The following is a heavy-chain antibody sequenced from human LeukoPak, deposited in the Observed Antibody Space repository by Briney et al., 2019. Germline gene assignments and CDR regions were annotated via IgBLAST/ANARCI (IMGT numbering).Heavy chain of an antibody. D-gene: IGHD2-2*01. CDR1: GFTVSNNY. CDR2: IYSGGST. CDR3: ARGCSSRICYIEY. V-gene: IGHV3-53*01. J-gene: IGHJ4*02. Sequence: GGSLRLSCAASGFTVSNNYMSWVRQAPGKGLEWVSVIYSGGSTYYADSVKGRFSISRDDSKNTLFLQMNSLRAEDTAVYYCARGCSSRICYIEYWGQGTLVTVSS.